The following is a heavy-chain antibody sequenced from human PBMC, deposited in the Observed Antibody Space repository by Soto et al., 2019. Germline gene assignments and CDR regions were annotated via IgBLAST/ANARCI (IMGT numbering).Heavy chain of an antibody. CDR3: AKYSRVVPSALNWYFDL. J-gene: IGHJ2*01. CDR1: GFTFSSYA. Sequence: EVQLLESRGDLVQPGGSLRVSCAASGFTFSSYAMSWVRQAPGKGLEWVSAFSGSGGSTYYADSVRGRFTISRDNSKSTLYLQMNNLRAEDTAIYYCAKYSRVVPSALNWYFDLWGRGTLVTVSS. D-gene: IGHD2-2*01. CDR2: FSGSGGST. V-gene: IGHV3-23*01.